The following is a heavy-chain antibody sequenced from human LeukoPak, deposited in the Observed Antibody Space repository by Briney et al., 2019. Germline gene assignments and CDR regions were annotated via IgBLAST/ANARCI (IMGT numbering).Heavy chain of an antibody. CDR2: FFQSEKS. CDR1: GHSSTRGYC. D-gene: IGHD2/OR15-2a*01. J-gene: IGHJ4*02. V-gene: IGHV4-38-2*01. Sequence: TTSETLSLTCAISGHSSTRGYCWAWFRQSPGKGLEWIATFFQSEKSFYNASLKSRVIMSLDTSKSQFSLNLTSVTAADTAVYYCARVLPVPYLLDSWGQGTHVTVSS. CDR3: ARVLPVPYLLDS.